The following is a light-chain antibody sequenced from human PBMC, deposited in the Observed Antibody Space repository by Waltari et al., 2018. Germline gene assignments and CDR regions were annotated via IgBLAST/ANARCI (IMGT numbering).Light chain of an antibody. V-gene: IGKV3-20*01. Sequence: DTVLTQSPGTLSLSTGDRVSLSCRASQTLNNNYLAWYQQKPGQAPGLLIHGTSKRATGVPDRFSGSGSGTDFTLTISRLEAEDSAVYYCQHYGSSPYLFGRGTKLEIK. CDR2: GTS. CDR3: QHYGSSPYL. CDR1: QTLNNNY. J-gene: IGKJ2*01.